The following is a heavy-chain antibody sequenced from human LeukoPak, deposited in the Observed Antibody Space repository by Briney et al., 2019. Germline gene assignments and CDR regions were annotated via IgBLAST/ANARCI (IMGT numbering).Heavy chain of an antibody. J-gene: IGHJ2*01. Sequence: SETLSLTCAVSTGSFSGYFWTWIRQPPGKGLEWIGEINHSGGTNYNPSLKGRVTISTDPSTNQFSLKVTSVTAADTAVYYCARGPRAPNGVLPWYFDLWGRGNLIVVSS. D-gene: IGHD4-17*01. CDR1: TGSFSGYF. CDR3: ARGPRAPNGVLPWYFDL. CDR2: INHSGGT. V-gene: IGHV4-34*01.